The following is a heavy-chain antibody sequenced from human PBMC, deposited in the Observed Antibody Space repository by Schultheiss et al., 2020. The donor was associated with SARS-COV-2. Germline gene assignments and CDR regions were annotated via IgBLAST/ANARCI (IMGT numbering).Heavy chain of an antibody. CDR2: IYHSGST. CDR3: ARVPIWFQLPTNWFDP. Sequence: SQTLSLTCAVSGYSISSGYYWGWIRQPPGKGLEWIGSIYHSGSTNYNPSLKSRVTISVDTSKNQFSLKLSSVTAADTAVYYCARVPIWFQLPTNWFDPWGQGTLVTVSS. D-gene: IGHD2-2*01. J-gene: IGHJ5*02. CDR1: GYSISSGYY. V-gene: IGHV4-38-2*01.